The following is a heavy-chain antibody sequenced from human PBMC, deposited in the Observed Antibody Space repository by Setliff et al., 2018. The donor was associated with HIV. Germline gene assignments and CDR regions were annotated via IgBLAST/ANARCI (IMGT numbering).Heavy chain of an antibody. CDR2: INPPDDST. CDR1: GFNFSSSS. D-gene: IGHD2-8*01. V-gene: IGHV3-23*01. Sequence: GGSLRLSCATSGFNFSSSSMSWVRQAPGRGLEWVSAINPPDDSTYYADSVRGRFTISRDNSKNTLYLQMNSLRAEDTAAYFCATHFMYHFDSWGQGTLVTVSS. J-gene: IGHJ4*02. CDR3: ATHFMYHFDS.